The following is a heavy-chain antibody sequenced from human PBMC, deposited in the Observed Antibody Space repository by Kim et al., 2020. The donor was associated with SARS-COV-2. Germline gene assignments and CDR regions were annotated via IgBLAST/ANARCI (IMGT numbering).Heavy chain of an antibody. D-gene: IGHD3-10*01. CDR1: GGSFSGYY. CDR2: INHSGGT. CDR3: ARDPRYGSGSDY. V-gene: IGHV4-34*01. J-gene: IGHJ4*02. Sequence: SETLSLTCAVYGGSFSGYYWSWIRQPPGKGLEWIGEINHSGGTNYNPSLKSRVTISVDTTKNQFSLKLSSVTAADTAVYYCARDPRYGSGSDYWGQGTLV.